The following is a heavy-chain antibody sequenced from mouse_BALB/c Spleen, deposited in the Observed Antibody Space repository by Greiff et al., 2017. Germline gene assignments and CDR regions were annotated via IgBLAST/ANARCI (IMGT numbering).Heavy chain of an antibody. CDR1: GFTFSSYA. D-gene: IGHD1-1*01. CDR2: ISSGGST. V-gene: IGHV5-6-5*01. CDR3: AREGYGSPFDY. Sequence: EVMLVESGGGLVKPGGSLKLSCAASGFTFSSYAMSWVRQTPEKRLEWVASISSGGSTYYPDSVKGRFTISRDNARNILYLQMSSLRSEDTAMYYCAREGYGSPFDYWGQGTTLTVSS. J-gene: IGHJ2*01.